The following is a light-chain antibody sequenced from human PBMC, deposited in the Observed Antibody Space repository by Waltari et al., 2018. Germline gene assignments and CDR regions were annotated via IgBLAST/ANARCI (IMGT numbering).Light chain of an antibody. CDR2: DAS. CDR1: QDIRNY. CDR3: QQYDSLPLT. V-gene: IGKV1-33*01. J-gene: IGKJ4*01. Sequence: DIQMTQSPSSLTASVGDRVTITCQASQDIRNYVNWYRQKPGDAPKLLIYDASNLETGVPSRFSGGGSVTHFAFTISSLQPEDIATYFCQQYDSLPLTFGGGTKVEIK.